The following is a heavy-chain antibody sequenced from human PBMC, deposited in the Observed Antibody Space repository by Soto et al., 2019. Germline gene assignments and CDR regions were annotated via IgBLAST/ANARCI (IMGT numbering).Heavy chain of an antibody. V-gene: IGHV1-3*01. CDR3: ARRRVAGLELQFDY. CDR2: INAGNGNT. Sequence: ASVKVSCKASGYTFSNYGIHWVRQAPGQRLEWMGLINAGNGNTKYSQKFQGRVTLTRDTSASTAYMELSSLRSEDTAVYYCARRRVAGLELQFDYWGQGTLVTVSS. J-gene: IGHJ4*02. CDR1: GYTFSNYG. D-gene: IGHD6-19*01.